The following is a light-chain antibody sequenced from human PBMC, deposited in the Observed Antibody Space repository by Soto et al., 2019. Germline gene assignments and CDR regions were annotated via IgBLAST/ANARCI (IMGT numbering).Light chain of an antibody. CDR3: QQRSNWIT. V-gene: IGKV3-11*01. CDR1: QSVSSN. J-gene: IGKJ5*01. Sequence: EIVLTQSPGTLSLSPGERATLSCRASQSVSSNLAWYQQKPGQAPRLLIYGASTRATGIPARFSGSGSGTDFTLTISSLEPEDFAVYYCQQRSNWITFGQGTRLEIK. CDR2: GAS.